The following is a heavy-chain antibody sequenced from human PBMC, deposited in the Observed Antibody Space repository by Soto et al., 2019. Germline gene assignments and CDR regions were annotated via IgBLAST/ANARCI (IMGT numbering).Heavy chain of an antibody. V-gene: IGHV3-11*01. CDR3: ARSYSSGWEFDY. CDR1: GFTFSNYY. Sequence: GGSLRLSCGASGFTFSNYYMSWIRQAPGKGLEWVSYISSTGRTIYYADSVKGRFTVSRDNAQNSLSLKLNSLRVEDTAAYYCARSYSSGWEFDYWGQGTQVTVSS. CDR2: ISSTGRTI. J-gene: IGHJ4*02. D-gene: IGHD6-19*01.